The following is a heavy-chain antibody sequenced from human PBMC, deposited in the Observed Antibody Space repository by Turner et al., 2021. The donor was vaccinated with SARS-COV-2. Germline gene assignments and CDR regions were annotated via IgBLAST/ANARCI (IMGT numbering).Heavy chain of an antibody. CDR2: ISYDGSNK. CDR1: GFTFSNYG. D-gene: IGHD3-10*01. J-gene: IGHJ6*02. CDR3: AKSNRGSYYYGMDV. V-gene: IGHV3-30*18. Sequence: QVQLVESGGGVVQPGRSLRLSGAASGFTFSNYGMHWVRQAPGKGLEWVALISYDGSNKYYADSVKGRFTISRDNSKNTLYLQMNSLRAEDTAVYYCAKSNRGSYYYGMDVWGQGTTVTVSS.